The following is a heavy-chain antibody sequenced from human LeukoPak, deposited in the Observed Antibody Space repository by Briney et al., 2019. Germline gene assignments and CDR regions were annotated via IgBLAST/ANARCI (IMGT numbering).Heavy chain of an antibody. D-gene: IGHD3-3*01. CDR3: ARESRLRFLEWLSYYYYYYMDV. V-gene: IGHV3-20*04. J-gene: IGHJ6*03. CDR2: INWNGGST. Sequence: GGSLRLSCAASGFTFDDYGMSWVRQAPGKGLEWVSGINWNGGSTGYADSVKGRFTISRDNAKNSLYLQMNSLRAEDTAVYYCARESRLRFLEWLSYYYYYYMDVWGKGTTVTVSS. CDR1: GFTFDDYG.